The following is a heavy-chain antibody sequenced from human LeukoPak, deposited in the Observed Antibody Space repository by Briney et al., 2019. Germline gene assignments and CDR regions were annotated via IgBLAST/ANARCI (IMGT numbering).Heavy chain of an antibody. CDR2: IKQEGSEK. CDR1: GFTFSSYW. CDR3: ARDWDLSRDDSSGYGNPDY. J-gene: IGHJ4*02. D-gene: IGHD3-22*01. V-gene: IGHV3-7*01. Sequence: GWSLRLSCAASGFTFSSYWMSWVRQAPGKGLEWVANIKQEGSEKYYVDSVKGRFTISRDNAKNSLYLQMNSLRAEDTAVYYCARDWDLSRDDSSGYGNPDYWGQGTLVTVSS.